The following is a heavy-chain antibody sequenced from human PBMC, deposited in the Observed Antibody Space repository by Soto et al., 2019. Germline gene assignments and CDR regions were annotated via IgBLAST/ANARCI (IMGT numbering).Heavy chain of an antibody. Sequence: QVQLVQSGAEVKKPGASVKVSCKASGYTFTSYDINWVRQATGQGLEWMGWMNPNSGNTGYAQKFQGRVTMTRNTSINTAYMGLGSLRFGDPAVYYWARGEGGGSYLDYWGQGTLVTVSS. J-gene: IGHJ4*02. V-gene: IGHV1-8*01. D-gene: IGHD1-26*01. CDR3: ARGEGGGSYLDY. CDR2: MNPNSGNT. CDR1: GYTFTSYD.